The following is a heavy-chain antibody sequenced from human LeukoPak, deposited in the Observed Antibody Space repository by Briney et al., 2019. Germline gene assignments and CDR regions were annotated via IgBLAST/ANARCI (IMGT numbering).Heavy chain of an antibody. CDR1: GGTFSSYA. V-gene: IGHV1-69*05. D-gene: IGHD3-10*01. Sequence: PVKVSCKASGGTFSSYAISWVRQAPGQGLEWMGRIIPIFGTANYAQKFQGRVTITTDESTSTAYMELSSLRSEDTAVYHCARASHNYYGSGSYEDYWGQGTLVTVSS. CDR2: IIPIFGTA. CDR3: ARASHNYYGSGSYEDY. J-gene: IGHJ4*02.